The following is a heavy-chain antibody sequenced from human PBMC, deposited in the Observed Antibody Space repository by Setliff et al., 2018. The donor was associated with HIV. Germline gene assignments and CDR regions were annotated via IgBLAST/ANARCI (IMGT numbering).Heavy chain of an antibody. CDR3: AKVDSYAGKNFDY. CDR2: ISGSGANI. V-gene: IGHV3-23*01. CDR1: GFTFSSYG. J-gene: IGHJ4*02. Sequence: GGSLRLSCAASGFTFSSYGMCWVRQAPGKGLEWVSSISGSGANIYYEDSVKGRFTISRDNSKNTLYLQMNRQSAEDTAVYYCAKVDSYAGKNFDYWGQGTLVTVSS. D-gene: IGHD5-18*01.